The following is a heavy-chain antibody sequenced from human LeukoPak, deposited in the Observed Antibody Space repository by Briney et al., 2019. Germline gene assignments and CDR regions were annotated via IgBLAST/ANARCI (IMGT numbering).Heavy chain of an antibody. CDR3: ARRGVAAVGPFDY. J-gene: IGHJ4*02. D-gene: IGHD6-13*01. V-gene: IGHV5-51*01. CDR1: GYSFTSYW. CDR2: IYPGDSNT. Sequence: GESLKISCKGSGYSFTSYWIAWVRQMPGKGLEWMGVIYPGDSNTKYSPSFQGQVTISADKTTSTAYLQWSSLKASDTATYYCARRGVAAVGPFDYWGQGTLVTVSS.